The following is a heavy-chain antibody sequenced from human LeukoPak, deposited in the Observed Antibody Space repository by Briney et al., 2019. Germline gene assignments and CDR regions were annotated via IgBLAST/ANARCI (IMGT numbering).Heavy chain of an antibody. CDR1: GGSISSSSYY. D-gene: IGHD1-1*01. CDR2: IYYSGST. Sequence: PSETLSLTCSVSGGSISSSSYYWDWIRQPPGKGLEWIGSIYYSGSTNYNPSLKSRVTLSVDTSRNQFSLSLRSMTAADTAVYYCARTEPSGTTSHWGQGTLVTVSS. CDR3: ARTEPSGTTSH. J-gene: IGHJ4*02. V-gene: IGHV4-39*07.